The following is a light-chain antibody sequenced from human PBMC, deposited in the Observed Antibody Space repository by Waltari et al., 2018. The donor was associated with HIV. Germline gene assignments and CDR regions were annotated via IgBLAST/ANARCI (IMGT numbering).Light chain of an antibody. Sequence: QSALSQPPSVSGSPGQSVTISCTGTSSDVGAYNRVSWYRQPPGTAPKLIISEVTNRPSGVPDRFSGSKSGNTASLTISGLQAEDEADYYCSSYAGSKTFVFGTGTKVTVL. CDR1: SSDVGAYNR. V-gene: IGLV2-18*02. J-gene: IGLJ1*01. CDR3: SSYAGSKTFV. CDR2: EVT.